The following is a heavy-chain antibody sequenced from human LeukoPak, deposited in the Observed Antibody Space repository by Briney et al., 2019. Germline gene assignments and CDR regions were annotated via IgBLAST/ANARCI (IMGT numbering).Heavy chain of an antibody. V-gene: IGHV1-58*01. D-gene: IGHD1-26*01. Sequence: ASVKVSCKASGFTFTSSAVQWVRQARGQRLEWIGWIVVGSGNTNYAQKFQERVTITRDMSTSTAYMELSSLRSEDTAVYYCAADMSSRGWELLGYFDYWGQGTLVTVSS. J-gene: IGHJ4*02. CDR1: GFTFTSSA. CDR2: IVVGSGNT. CDR3: AADMSSRGWELLGYFDY.